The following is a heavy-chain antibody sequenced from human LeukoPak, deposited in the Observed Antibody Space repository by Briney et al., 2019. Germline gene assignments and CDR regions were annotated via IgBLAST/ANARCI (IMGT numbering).Heavy chain of an antibody. D-gene: IGHD4-17*01. Sequence: SETLSLTCTVSGGSIRSGGYYWSWIRQHPGKGLEWIGYIYYSGSTFYNPSLKSRVTISIDTTENQFSLKLSSVTAADTAVYYCARYYGDFLGYFDLWGRGTLVTVSS. CDR3: ARYYGDFLGYFDL. CDR1: GGSIRSGGYY. V-gene: IGHV4-31*03. J-gene: IGHJ2*01. CDR2: IYYSGST.